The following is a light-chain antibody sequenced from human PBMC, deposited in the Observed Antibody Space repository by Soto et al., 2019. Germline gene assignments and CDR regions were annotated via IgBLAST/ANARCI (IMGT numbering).Light chain of an antibody. CDR3: QQYGSSPRIT. CDR1: QSVSSY. J-gene: IGKJ5*01. CDR2: AAS. Sequence: EIVLRQSPATLSLSTGERATLXXRSSQSVSSYLAWYQQKPGQAPRLXXYAASSRATGIPDRFSGSGSGTDFTLTISRLEPEDFAVYYCQQYGSSPRITFGQGTRLEIK. V-gene: IGKV3-20*01.